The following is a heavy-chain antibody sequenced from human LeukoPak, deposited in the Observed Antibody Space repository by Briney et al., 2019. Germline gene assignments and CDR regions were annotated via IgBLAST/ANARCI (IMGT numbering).Heavy chain of an antibody. CDR3: AKDLSRDSSSWSNYYYYYMDV. J-gene: IGHJ6*03. V-gene: IGHV3-23*01. D-gene: IGHD6-13*01. Sequence: PGGSLRLSCAASGFTFSTFWMTWVRQAPGKGLEWVSAISGSGGSTYYADSVKGRFTISRDNSKNTLYLQMNSLRAEDTAVYYCAKDLSRDSSSWSNYYYYYMDVWGKGTTVTVSS. CDR2: ISGSGGST. CDR1: GFTFSTFW.